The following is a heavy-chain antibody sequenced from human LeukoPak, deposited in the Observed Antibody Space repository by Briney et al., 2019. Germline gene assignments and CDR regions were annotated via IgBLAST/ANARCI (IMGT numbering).Heavy chain of an antibody. D-gene: IGHD6-13*01. CDR2: IYHSGST. V-gene: IGHV4-30-2*01. Sequence: SQTLSLTCTVSGGSISSGGYYWSWIRQPPGKGLEWIGYIYHSGSTYYNPSLKSRVTISVDRSKNQFSLKLSSVTAADTAVYYCAREIIAAAAYYMDVWGKGTTVTVSS. CDR1: GGSISSGGYY. J-gene: IGHJ6*03. CDR3: AREIIAAAAYYMDV.